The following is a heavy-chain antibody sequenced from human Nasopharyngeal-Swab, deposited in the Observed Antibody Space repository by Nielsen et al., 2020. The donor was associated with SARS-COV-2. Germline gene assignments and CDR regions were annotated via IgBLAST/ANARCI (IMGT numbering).Heavy chain of an antibody. J-gene: IGHJ3*02. CDR2: ISSSSSYI. CDR3: ARVKSFGPDVFDI. V-gene: IGHV3-21*01. CDR1: GFTFSSYS. D-gene: IGHD3-16*01. Sequence: GGSLRLSCAASGFTFSSYSMNWVRQAPGKGLEWVSSISSSSSYIYYADSVKGRFTISRDNAKNSLYLEMDSLRAEDTAVYYCARVKSFGPDVFDIWGQGTMVTVSS.